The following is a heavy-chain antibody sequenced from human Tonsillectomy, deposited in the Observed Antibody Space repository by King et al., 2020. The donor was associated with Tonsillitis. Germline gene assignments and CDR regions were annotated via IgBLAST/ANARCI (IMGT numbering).Heavy chain of an antibody. D-gene: IGHD1-1*01. J-gene: IGHJ4*02. CDR1: GDTFSSYT. CDR3: ARSGAGMGNCFDY. V-gene: IGHV1-69*02. Sequence: QLVQSGAEVKKPGSSVKVSCKASGDTFSSYTISWVRQAPGQGLEWMGWIIPILDIPNYAQKFQGRVTITADKSTSTAYMELSSLGSDDTAVYYCARSGAGMGNCFDYWGQGTLVTVSS. CDR2: IIPILDIP.